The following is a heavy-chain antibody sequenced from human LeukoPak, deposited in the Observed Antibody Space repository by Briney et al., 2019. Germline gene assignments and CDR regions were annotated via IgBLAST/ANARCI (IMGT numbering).Heavy chain of an antibody. CDR3: ARMDLRGYYDSSGSDY. Sequence: SGTLSLTCAVSGGSISSSNWWSWVRQPPGKGLEWIGEIYHSGSTNYNPSLKSRVTISVDTSKNQFSLKLSSVTAADTAVYYCARMDLRGYYDSSGSDYWGQGTLVTVSS. CDR2: IYHSGST. D-gene: IGHD3-22*01. V-gene: IGHV4-4*02. CDR1: GGSISSSNW. J-gene: IGHJ4*02.